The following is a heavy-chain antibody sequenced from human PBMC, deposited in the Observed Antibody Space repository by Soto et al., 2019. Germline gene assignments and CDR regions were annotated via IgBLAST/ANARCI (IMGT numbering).Heavy chain of an antibody. V-gene: IGHV1-18*01. Sequence: QVQLVQSGAEVKKPGASVKVSCKASGYTFTSYGISWVRQAPGQGLEWMGWISAYNGNTNYAQKLQDRVTMTTDTSTSTAYMELRSLRSDDTAVYYCAREAVMAVAGTSDFDYWGQGTLVTVSS. CDR1: GYTFTSYG. J-gene: IGHJ4*02. CDR2: ISAYNGNT. D-gene: IGHD6-19*01. CDR3: AREAVMAVAGTSDFDY.